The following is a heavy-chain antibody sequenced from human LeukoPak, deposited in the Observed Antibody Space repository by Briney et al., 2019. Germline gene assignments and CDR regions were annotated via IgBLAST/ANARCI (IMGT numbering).Heavy chain of an antibody. CDR2: INQDGSEK. Sequence: GGSLRLSCAASGFTFSSYAMSWVRQAPGKGLEWVANINQDGSEKHYVDSVKGRFTISRDNAKNSLFLQMTSLRAEDTAVYYCAREAYDFWSGSAFWGQGTQVTVSS. D-gene: IGHD3-3*01. CDR3: AREAYDFWSGSAF. CDR1: GFTFSSYA. J-gene: IGHJ4*02. V-gene: IGHV3-7*01.